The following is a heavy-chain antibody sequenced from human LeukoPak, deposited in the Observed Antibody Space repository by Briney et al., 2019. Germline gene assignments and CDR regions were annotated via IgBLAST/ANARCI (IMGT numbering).Heavy chain of an antibody. D-gene: IGHD5-18*01. CDR1: GFTFSNYA. Sequence: GGSLRLSCAASGFTFSNYAMHWVRQAPGKGLEYVSAISSNGYNTYYANSVRGRFTISRDNSNNTLYLQMNSLRAEDTAVYYCARDGRSYGFHWFDPWGQGTLVTVSS. CDR2: ISSNGYNT. V-gene: IGHV3-64*01. CDR3: ARDGRSYGFHWFDP. J-gene: IGHJ5*02.